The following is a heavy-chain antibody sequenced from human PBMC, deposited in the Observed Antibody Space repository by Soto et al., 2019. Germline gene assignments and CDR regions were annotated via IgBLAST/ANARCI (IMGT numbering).Heavy chain of an antibody. D-gene: IGHD6-13*01. Sequence: SETLSLTCAVDGGSFSGYYWSWIRQPPGKGLEWIGEINHSGSTNYNPSLKSRVTISVDTSKNQFSLKLSSVTAADTAVYYCARGRSDQQQLVPTPPANAFDIWGQGTMVTVSS. CDR3: ARGRSDQQQLVPTPPANAFDI. V-gene: IGHV4-34*01. CDR1: GGSFSGYY. J-gene: IGHJ3*02. CDR2: INHSGST.